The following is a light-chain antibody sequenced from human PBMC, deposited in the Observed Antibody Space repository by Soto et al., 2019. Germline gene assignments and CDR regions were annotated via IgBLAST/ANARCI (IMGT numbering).Light chain of an antibody. CDR2: LGS. J-gene: IGKJ1*01. CDR1: QSLLHSNGYIY. V-gene: IGKV2-28*01. Sequence: DIVVTQSPLSLPVTPGEPASISCRSSQSLLHSNGYIYLDWYLQKPGQSPQLLIYLGSSRASGVPDRFSGSGSGTEYTLQISRVEAEDVGIYYCMQSLQTRTFGQGTKVEIK. CDR3: MQSLQTRT.